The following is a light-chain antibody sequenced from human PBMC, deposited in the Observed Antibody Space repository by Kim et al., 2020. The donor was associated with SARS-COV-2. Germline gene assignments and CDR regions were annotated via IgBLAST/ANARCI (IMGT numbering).Light chain of an antibody. CDR2: QNV. V-gene: IGLV3-1*01. CDR3: QAWDSSAAD. CDR1: DLGDKY. J-gene: IGLJ2*01. Sequence: VSPGQTASITCSGEDLGDKYVSWYQQKPGQSPVVVIYQNVKRPSRIPARFSGSNSGNTATLVISGTQIMDEADYYCQAWDSSAADFGGGTQLTVL.